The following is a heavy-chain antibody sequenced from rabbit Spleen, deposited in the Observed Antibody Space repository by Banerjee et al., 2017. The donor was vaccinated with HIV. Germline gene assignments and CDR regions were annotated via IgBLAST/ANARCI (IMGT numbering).Heavy chain of an antibody. V-gene: IGHV1S40*01. D-gene: IGHD8-1*01. J-gene: IGHJ6*01. CDR3: ARDTGSSFSTYGMDL. Sequence: LVVYGGDLVQPGASLTLTCTASGFDFSAYTFMCWVRQAPGKGLEWIACIDTGSRDFTYYASWAKGRFTISKPSSTTVTLQMTSLTVADTDTYFCARDTGSSFSTYGMDLWGPGTLVTVS. CDR1: GFDFSAYTF. CDR2: IDTGSRDFT.